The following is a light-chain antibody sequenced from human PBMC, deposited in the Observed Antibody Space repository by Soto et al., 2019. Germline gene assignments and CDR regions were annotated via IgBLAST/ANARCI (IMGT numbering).Light chain of an antibody. J-gene: IGKJ4*01. Sequence: EILLTQSPATRSVSPGERATVCRRASQSISSSYLAWYQQKPGQPPRLLLYRTFSRATGIPDRFSGSGSGTDFTLTISRLEPEDFAVYFCQQFSSSPLTFGGGTKVDIK. CDR2: RTF. V-gene: IGKV3-20*01. CDR1: QSISSSY. CDR3: QQFSSSPLT.